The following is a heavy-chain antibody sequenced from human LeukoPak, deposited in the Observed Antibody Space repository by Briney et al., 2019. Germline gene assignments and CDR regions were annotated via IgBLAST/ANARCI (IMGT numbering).Heavy chain of an antibody. V-gene: IGHV1-2*02. Sequence: ASVKVSCKAYGYTFTGYYIHWVRQAPGQGLERMGMLNPNSGDANYAQKFQGRVTMTRDTSISTAYMELSRLRSDDTAVYYCAGAGFYYYGLDVWGQGTTVTVSS. CDR2: LNPNSGDA. CDR3: AGAGFYYYGLDV. CDR1: GYTFTGYY. J-gene: IGHJ6*02.